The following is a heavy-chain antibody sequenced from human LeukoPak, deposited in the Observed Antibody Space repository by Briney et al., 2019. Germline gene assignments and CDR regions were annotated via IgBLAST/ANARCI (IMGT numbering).Heavy chain of an antibody. Sequence: SETLSLTCAVYGGYFSGYYWSWIRQPPGKGLEWIGEINHSGSTNYNPSLKSRVTISVDTSKNQFSLKLSSVTAADTAVYYCARGLGIAVAGKVNAFDIWGQGTMVTVSS. CDR3: ARGLGIAVAGKVNAFDI. CDR2: INHSGST. V-gene: IGHV4-34*01. D-gene: IGHD6-19*01. J-gene: IGHJ3*02. CDR1: GGYFSGYY.